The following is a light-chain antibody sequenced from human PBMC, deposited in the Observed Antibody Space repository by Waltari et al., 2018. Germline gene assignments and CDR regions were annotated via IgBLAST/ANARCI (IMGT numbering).Light chain of an antibody. CDR1: QSFGRS. CDR2: GAS. V-gene: IGKV3-20*01. Sequence: ATLSCRASQSFGRSLAWDQQIPGQAPRLLIYGASSRATGIPDRFSGSGSGTDFSLTISRLEPEDFAVYFCQHYVRLPATFGQGTKVAI. CDR3: QHYVRLPAT. J-gene: IGKJ1*01.